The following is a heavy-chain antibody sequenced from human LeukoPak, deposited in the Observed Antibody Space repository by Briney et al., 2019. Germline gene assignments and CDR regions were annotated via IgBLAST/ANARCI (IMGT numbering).Heavy chain of an antibody. CDR3: ARDDWYYDSSGYRGDY. J-gene: IGHJ4*02. CDR2: ISAYNGNT. D-gene: IGHD3-22*01. Sequence: ASVKVSCKASGYTFTSYGISWVRQAPGQGLEWMGWISAYNGNTNYAQKLQGRVTVTSDTSTSTAYMELRSLRSDDTAGEYCARDDWYYDSSGYRGDYWGQGTLVTVSS. CDR1: GYTFTSYG. V-gene: IGHV1-18*01.